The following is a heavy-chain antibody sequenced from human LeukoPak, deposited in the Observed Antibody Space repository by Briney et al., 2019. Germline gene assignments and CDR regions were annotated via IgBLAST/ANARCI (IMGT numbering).Heavy chain of an antibody. CDR2: INWNGGRT. CDR1: GFTFDDYG. D-gene: IGHD1-26*01. CDR3: ARGGGGRYLVY. V-gene: IGHV3-20*04. Sequence: GGSLRLSCAASGFTFDDYGMSWVRQAPGKGLEWVSDINWNGGRTGYADSVKGRFTISRDNAKESLYLQMNSLRAEDTALYYCARGGGGRYLVYWGQGTLVTVSS. J-gene: IGHJ4*02.